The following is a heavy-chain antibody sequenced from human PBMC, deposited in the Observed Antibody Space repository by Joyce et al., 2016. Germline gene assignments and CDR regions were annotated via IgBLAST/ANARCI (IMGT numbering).Heavy chain of an antibody. D-gene: IGHD3-10*01. Sequence: QVQLVESGGGVVQPGRSLKLSCAASGFTFSDYPMHWVRQAPGKGLDWVAVISSDGSNNFDADSVKGRFTISRDNSKNTLYLQLHSLRAEDTAVYYGARGNYGSGSYRDYWGQGTLVTVSS. CDR1: GFTFSDYP. J-gene: IGHJ4*02. CDR3: ARGNYGSGSYRDY. CDR2: ISSDGSNN. V-gene: IGHV3-30*04.